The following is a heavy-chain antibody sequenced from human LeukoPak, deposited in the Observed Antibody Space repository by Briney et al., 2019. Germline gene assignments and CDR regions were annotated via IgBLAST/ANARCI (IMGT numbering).Heavy chain of an antibody. CDR3: ARGYDFWSGRGGMDV. CDR1: GFXVSSNY. Sequence: GGSLRLSCAASGFXVSSNYISWVRQAPGKGLEWVSIIYSGGSTYHADSVKGRFTISRDNSKNTLYLQMNSLRAEDTAVYYCARGYDFWSGRGGMDVWGQGTTVTVSS. CDR2: IYSGGST. V-gene: IGHV3-66*01. D-gene: IGHD3-3*01. J-gene: IGHJ6*02.